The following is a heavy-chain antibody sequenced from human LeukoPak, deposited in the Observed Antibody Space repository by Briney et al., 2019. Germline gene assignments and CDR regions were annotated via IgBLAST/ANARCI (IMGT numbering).Heavy chain of an antibody. CDR3: ARDYWSGGLRARNDAFDI. CDR2: SSYSGSII. Sequence: GGSLRLSCAASGFTFSSYEMNWVRQAPGKGLEWVAYSSYSGSIIYYADSVKGRFTISRDNSKNLLYLQMNSLRAEDTAVYYCARDYWSGGLRARNDAFDIWGQGTMVTVSS. CDR1: GFTFSSYE. D-gene: IGHD3-10*01. V-gene: IGHV3-48*03. J-gene: IGHJ3*02.